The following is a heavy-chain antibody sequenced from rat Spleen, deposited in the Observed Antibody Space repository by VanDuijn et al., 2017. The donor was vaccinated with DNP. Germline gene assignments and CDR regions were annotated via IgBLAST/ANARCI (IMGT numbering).Heavy chain of an antibody. CDR2: ISASGGST. D-gene: IGHD1-3*01. V-gene: IGHV5-25*01. J-gene: IGHJ1*01. CDR1: GFTFSNYY. CDR3: ARHGRVTTVATYWYFDF. Sequence: EVQLVESGGGLVQPRRSLKLSCAASGFTFSNYYMAWVRQAPKKGLEWVASISASGGSTSYRDSVKGRFTISRDNAKSTLYLQMDSLRSEDTATYYCARHGRVTTVATYWYFDFWGPGTMVTVSS.